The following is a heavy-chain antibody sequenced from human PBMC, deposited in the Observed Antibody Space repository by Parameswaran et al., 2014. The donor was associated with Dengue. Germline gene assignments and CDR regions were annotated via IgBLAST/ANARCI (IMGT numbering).Heavy chain of an antibody. Sequence: WIRQPPGRGLEWVAVTSYDGSDIHYADSVKGRFAISRDNSKSTLYLQMTSLRPEDTSMYYCARGYNSGHYFDSWGHGTLVTVS. CDR3: ARGYNSGHYFDS. V-gene: IGHV3-30*09. CDR2: TSYDGSDI. D-gene: IGHD5-18*01. J-gene: IGHJ4*01.